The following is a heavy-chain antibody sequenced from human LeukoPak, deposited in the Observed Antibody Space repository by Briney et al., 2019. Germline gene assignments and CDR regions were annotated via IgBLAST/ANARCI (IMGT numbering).Heavy chain of an antibody. J-gene: IGHJ3*02. Sequence: SETLSLTCTVSGGSISSYYWSWIRQPPGKGLEWIGYIYYSGSTNYDPSLKSRVTISVDTSKNQFSLKLSSVTAADTAVYYCAREGFGRDDAFDIWGQGTMVTVSS. CDR2: IYYSGST. CDR1: GGSISSYY. D-gene: IGHD3-10*01. CDR3: AREGFGRDDAFDI. V-gene: IGHV4-59*01.